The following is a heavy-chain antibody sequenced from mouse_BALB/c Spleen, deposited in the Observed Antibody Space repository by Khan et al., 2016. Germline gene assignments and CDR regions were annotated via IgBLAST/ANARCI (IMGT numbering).Heavy chain of an antibody. CDR2: ISYSGDT. Sequence: EVQLQESGPGLVKPSQSLSLTCTVTGYSITSDYAWNWIRQFPGNKLVWLGYISYSGDTHYNPSLTSRISITRDTSKNQFFQQLNSVTAEDTATYYCAREDYSWFAYWGQGTLVTVSA. V-gene: IGHV3-2*02. CDR3: AREDYSWFAY. J-gene: IGHJ3*01. CDR1: GYSITSDYA. D-gene: IGHD1-1*02.